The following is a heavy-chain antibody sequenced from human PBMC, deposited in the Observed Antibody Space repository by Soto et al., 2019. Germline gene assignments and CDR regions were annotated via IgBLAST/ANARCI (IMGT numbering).Heavy chain of an antibody. J-gene: IGHJ4*02. CDR2: ISAYNGNT. D-gene: IGHD3-3*01. CDR1: GYSFTSYG. CDR3: AREFYDFSSFDY. V-gene: IGHV1-18*01. Sequence: GASVKVSCKASGYSFTSYGLSWVRQAPGQGLEWMGWISAYNGNTNYAQNLQGRVTITTDTSTSTAYMELRSLRSDDTAVYYCAREFYDFSSFDYWGQGTLVTVSS.